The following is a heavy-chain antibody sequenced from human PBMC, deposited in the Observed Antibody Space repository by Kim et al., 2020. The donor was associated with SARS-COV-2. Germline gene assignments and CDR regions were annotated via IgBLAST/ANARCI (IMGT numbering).Heavy chain of an antibody. J-gene: IGHJ4*02. CDR3: ARDYGYSSSWHEFDY. D-gene: IGHD6-13*01. CDR2: IYYSGST. CDR1: GGSISSGGYY. Sequence: SETLSLTCTVSGGSISSGGYYWSWIRQHPGKGLEWIGYIYYSGSTYYNPSLKSRVTISVDTSKNQFSLKLSSVTAADTAVYYCARDYGYSSSWHEFDYWGQGTLVTVSS. V-gene: IGHV4-31*03.